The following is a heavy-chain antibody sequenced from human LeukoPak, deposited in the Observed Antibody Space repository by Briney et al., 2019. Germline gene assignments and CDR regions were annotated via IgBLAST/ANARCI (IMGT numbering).Heavy chain of an antibody. CDR1: GFTFSSYA. D-gene: IGHD4-17*01. Sequence: GGSLRLSCAASGFTFSSYAMSWVRQAPGKGLEWVSVIYSGGSTYYADSVKGRFTISRDNSKNTLYLQMNSLRAEDTAVYYCARGRDYGDYYDYWGQGTLVTVSS. J-gene: IGHJ4*02. CDR2: IYSGGST. V-gene: IGHV3-66*01. CDR3: ARGRDYGDYYDY.